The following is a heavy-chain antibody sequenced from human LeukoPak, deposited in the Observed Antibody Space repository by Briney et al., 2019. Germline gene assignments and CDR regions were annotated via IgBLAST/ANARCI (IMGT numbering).Heavy chain of an antibody. CDR3: ARGLGTPPTPYYGSGIDY. D-gene: IGHD3-10*01. V-gene: IGHV4-34*01. J-gene: IGHJ4*02. Sequence: PSETLSLTCAVYGGSFSGYYWSWIRQPPGKGLEWIGEINHSGSTNYNPSLKSRVTISVDTSKNQFYLKLSSVTAADTAVYYCARGLGTPPTPYYGSGIDYWGQGTLVTVSS. CDR1: GGSFSGYY. CDR2: INHSGST.